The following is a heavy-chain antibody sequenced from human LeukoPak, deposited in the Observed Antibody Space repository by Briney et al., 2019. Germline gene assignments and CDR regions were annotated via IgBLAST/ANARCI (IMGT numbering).Heavy chain of an antibody. J-gene: IGHJ4*01. CDR1: GFTFSSYG. CDR2: ISYDGSNK. V-gene: IGHV3-30*18. D-gene: IGHD3-10*01. CDR3: AKDPSSGSGSYYNYFDY. Sequence: AGGSLRLSCAASGFTFSSYGMHWVRQAPGKGLEWVAVISYDGSNKYYADSVKGRFTISRDNSKNTLCLQMNSLRAEDTAVYYCAKDPSSGSGSYYNYFDYWGQGTLVTVSS.